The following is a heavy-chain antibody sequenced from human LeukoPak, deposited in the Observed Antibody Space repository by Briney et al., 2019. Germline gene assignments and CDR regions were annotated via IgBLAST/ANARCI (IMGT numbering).Heavy chain of an antibody. J-gene: IGHJ6*02. D-gene: IGHD6-13*01. Sequence: SGPTLVNPTQTLTLTCTFSGFSLSTSGVGVGWIRQPPGKALEWLALIYWDDDKRYSPSLKSRLTITKDTSKNQVVLTMTNMDPVDTATYYCAHSRSPLAYSSSWYEYGTYYYYGMDVWGQGTTVTVSS. CDR2: IYWDDDK. V-gene: IGHV2-5*02. CDR1: GFSLSTSGVG. CDR3: AHSRSPLAYSSSWYEYGTYYYYGMDV.